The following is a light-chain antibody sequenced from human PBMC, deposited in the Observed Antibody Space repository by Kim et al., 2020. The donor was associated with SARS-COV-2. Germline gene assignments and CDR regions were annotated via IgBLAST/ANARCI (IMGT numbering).Light chain of an antibody. J-gene: IGLJ2*01. CDR1: KLGVTY. Sequence: SYELTQPPSVSVSPGQTASITCSGDKLGVTYACWYQQKPGQSPVLVIYQDSKRPSGIPERFSGSNSGNTATLTISGIQAMDEADYYCQAWDSSYVVFGGGTKLTVL. CDR2: QDS. CDR3: QAWDSSYVV. V-gene: IGLV3-1*01.